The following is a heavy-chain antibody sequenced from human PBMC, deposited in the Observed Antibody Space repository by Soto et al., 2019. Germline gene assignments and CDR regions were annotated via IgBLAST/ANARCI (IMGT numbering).Heavy chain of an antibody. CDR1: GYTFSDYG. Sequence: GASVKVSCKASGYTFSDYGITWVRQAPVQGLEWMGWISISSPNTHFEESLQGRVTMTSDKTRTAYMELWRLRSDDSAMYYCARSYNHGSYWYFDLWGRGTLVTLSS. J-gene: IGHJ2*01. V-gene: IGHV1-18*04. CDR2: ISISSPNT. CDR3: ARSYNHGSYWYFDL. D-gene: IGHD1-20*01.